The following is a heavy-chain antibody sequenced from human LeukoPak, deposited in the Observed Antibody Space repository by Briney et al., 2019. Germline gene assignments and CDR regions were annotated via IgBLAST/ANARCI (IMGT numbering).Heavy chain of an antibody. D-gene: IGHD5-12*01. J-gene: IGHJ5*02. V-gene: IGHV4-39*01. Sequence: SETLSLTCTVSGGSISSSSYYWGWIRQPPGKGLEWIGSIYYSGSTYYNPSLKSRVTISVDTSKNQFSLKLSSVTAADTAVYYCARSYSGYDLHWFDPWGQGTLVTVSS. CDR1: GGSISSSSYY. CDR3: ARSYSGYDLHWFDP. CDR2: IYYSGST.